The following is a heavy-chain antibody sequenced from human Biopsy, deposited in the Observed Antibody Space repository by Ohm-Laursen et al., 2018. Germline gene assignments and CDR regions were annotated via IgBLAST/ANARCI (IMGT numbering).Heavy chain of an antibody. J-gene: IGHJ6*02. CDR2: ISETSSHI. Sequence: SLRLSCAASGFSVSSYDMNWVRQAPGKGLEWISYISETSSHIYDADSVRGRSTVARDIVKNSLYLQLNSLRVEDTAVYYCARDSSRRAREGGMDVWGQGTTVTVSS. D-gene: IGHD6-6*01. CDR3: ARDSSRRAREGGMDV. V-gene: IGHV3-21*01. CDR1: GFSVSSYD.